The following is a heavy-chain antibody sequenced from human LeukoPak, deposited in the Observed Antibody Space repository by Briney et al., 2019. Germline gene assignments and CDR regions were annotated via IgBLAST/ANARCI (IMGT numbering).Heavy chain of an antibody. CDR3: AREYYYDSSGYRFDP. V-gene: IGHV1-69*04. CDR2: IIPILDIA. CDR1: RGTFSIYA. D-gene: IGHD3-22*01. J-gene: IGHJ5*02. Sequence: SVNFSCTPSRGTFSIYAISWVRPAPGQGLEWLGRIIPILDIANYAPKCQARVTIPSHKSTRTANMDLSCLISEDTAVYYCAREYYYDSSGYRFDPWGQGTLVIVSS.